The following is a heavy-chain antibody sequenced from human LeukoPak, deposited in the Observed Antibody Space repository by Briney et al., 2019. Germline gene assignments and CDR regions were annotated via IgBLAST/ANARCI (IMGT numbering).Heavy chain of an antibody. J-gene: IGHJ4*02. CDR1: GFIFSAYT. CDR2: ISSSGSVI. Sequence: GGSLRLSFAASGFIFSAYTMNWVRQAPGKGLEWLSLISSSGSVISSDSVKGRFTISRDNAKNSLYLQMNSLSAEDTAVYYCAKDSFSPYCSGGSCYLRYFDYWGQGTLVTVSS. D-gene: IGHD2-15*01. CDR3: AKDSFSPYCSGGSCYLRYFDY. V-gene: IGHV3-48*04.